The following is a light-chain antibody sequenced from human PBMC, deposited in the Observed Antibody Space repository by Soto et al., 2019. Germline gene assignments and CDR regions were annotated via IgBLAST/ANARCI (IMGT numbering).Light chain of an antibody. V-gene: IGLV2-14*01. CDR2: DVS. CDR3: SSYTSSSNVV. J-gene: IGLJ2*01. Sequence: QSVLPQPASVSGSPGQSITIYCTGTSSDVGGYNYVSWYQQHPGKAPKLMIYDVSNRPSGVSNRFSGSKSGNTASLTISGLQAEDEADYYCSSYTSSSNVVFGGGTKVTVL. CDR1: SSDVGGYNY.